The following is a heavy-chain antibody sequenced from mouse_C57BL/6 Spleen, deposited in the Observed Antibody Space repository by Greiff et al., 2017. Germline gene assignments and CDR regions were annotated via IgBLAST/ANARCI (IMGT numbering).Heavy chain of an antibody. D-gene: IGHD3-2*01. J-gene: IGHJ2*01. CDR1: GFTFSDYY. V-gene: IGHV5-16*01. CDR3: ARDGDSSWYYFDY. CDR2: INYDGSST. Sequence: EVKLMESEGGLVQPGSSMKLSCTASGFTFSDYYMAWVRQVPEKGLEWVANINYDGSSTYYLDSLKSRFIISRDNAKNILYLQMSSLKSEDTATYYCARDGDSSWYYFDYWGQGTTLTVSS.